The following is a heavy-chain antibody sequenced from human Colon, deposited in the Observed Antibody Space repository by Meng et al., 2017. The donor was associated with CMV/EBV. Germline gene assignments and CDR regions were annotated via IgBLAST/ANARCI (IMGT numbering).Heavy chain of an antibody. V-gene: IGHV1-46*02. CDR3: ARDGKVVVGATLDNWFDP. J-gene: IGHJ5*02. D-gene: IGHD1-26*01. Sequence: TFNNYYMHWGRQAPGQGLEWMGVINPSESSTSYAQKFQDRVTMTRDTSTSTVYMELSSLTSDDTAVYYCARDGKVVVGATLDNWFDPWGQGTLVTVSS. CDR2: INPSESST. CDR1: TFNNYY.